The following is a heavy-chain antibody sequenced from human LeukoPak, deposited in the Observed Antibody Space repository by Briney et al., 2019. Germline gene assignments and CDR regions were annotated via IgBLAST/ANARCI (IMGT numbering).Heavy chain of an antibody. D-gene: IGHD3-22*01. CDR2: IIPIFGTA. V-gene: IGHV1-69*13. Sequence: SVKVSCKASGGTFSSYAISWVRQAPGQGLEWMGGIIPIFGTANYAQKFQGRVTITADESTSTAYMELSSLRSEDTAVYYCAREPMGGYDSSGYYRNQYYFDYWGQGTLVTVSP. CDR1: GGTFSSYA. J-gene: IGHJ4*02. CDR3: AREPMGGYDSSGYYRNQYYFDY.